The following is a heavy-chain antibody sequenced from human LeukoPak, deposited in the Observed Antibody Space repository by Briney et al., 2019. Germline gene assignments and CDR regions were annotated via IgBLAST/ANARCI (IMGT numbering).Heavy chain of an antibody. J-gene: IGHJ4*02. D-gene: IGHD5-24*01. Sequence: GGSLRLSCAASGFTFSSYAMSCVRQAPGKGLEWVSAISCSGGSTYYADSVKGRFTISRDNSKNTLYLQMNSLRAEDTAVYYCAKARDGYNDYWGQGTLVTVSS. CDR3: AKARDGYNDY. CDR1: GFTFSSYA. V-gene: IGHV3-23*01. CDR2: ISCSGGST.